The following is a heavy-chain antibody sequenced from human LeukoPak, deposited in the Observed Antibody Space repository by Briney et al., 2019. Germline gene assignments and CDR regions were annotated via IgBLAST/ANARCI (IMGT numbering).Heavy chain of an antibody. Sequence: GESLKISCQGSGYSFTSYWIGWVRQMPGKGLEWMGIIYPGHSDTRYSPSFQGQVTISADKSISTASLQWSSLKASDTAMYYCASGGYSGYEDYYYGMDVWGQGTTVTLSS. D-gene: IGHD5-12*01. V-gene: IGHV5-51*01. CDR1: GYSFTSYW. CDR3: ASGGYSGYEDYYYGMDV. J-gene: IGHJ6*02. CDR2: IYPGHSDT.